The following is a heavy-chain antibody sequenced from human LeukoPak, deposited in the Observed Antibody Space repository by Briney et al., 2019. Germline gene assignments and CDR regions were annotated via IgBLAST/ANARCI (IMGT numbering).Heavy chain of an antibody. CDR3: ARDLRRGVIIADYYGMDV. Sequence: PEGSLRLSCAASGFTVSSNYMSWVRQAPEKGLEWVSVIYSGGSTYYADSVKGRFTISRDNSKNTLYLQMNSLRAEDTAVYYCARDLRRGVIIADYYGMDVWGQGTTVTVSS. D-gene: IGHD3-10*01. CDR1: GFTVSSNY. V-gene: IGHV3-53*01. J-gene: IGHJ6*02. CDR2: IYSGGST.